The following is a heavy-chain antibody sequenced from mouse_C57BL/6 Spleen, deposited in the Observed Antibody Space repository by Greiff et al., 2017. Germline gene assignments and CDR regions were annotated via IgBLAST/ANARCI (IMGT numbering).Heavy chain of an antibody. Sequence: QVQLKQPGAELVKPGASVKMSCKASGYTFTSYWITWVKQRPGQGLEWIGDIYPGSGSTNYNEKFKSKATLTVDTSSSTAYMQLSSLTSEDSAVYYCAREVNYGSSYGWYFDVWGTGTTVTVSS. J-gene: IGHJ1*03. CDR2: IYPGSGST. D-gene: IGHD1-1*01. CDR1: GYTFTSYW. V-gene: IGHV1-55*01. CDR3: AREVNYGSSYGWYFDV.